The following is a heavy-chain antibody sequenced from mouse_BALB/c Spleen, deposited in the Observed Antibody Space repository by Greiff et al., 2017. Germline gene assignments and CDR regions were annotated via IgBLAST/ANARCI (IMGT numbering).Heavy chain of an antibody. D-gene: IGHD2-4*01. CDR3: ARQENYDYDGYAMDY. V-gene: IGHV5-6*01. CDR1: GFTFSSYG. CDR2: ISSGGSYT. J-gene: IGHJ4*01. Sequence: EVQRVESGGDLVKPGGSLKLSCAASGFTFSSYGMSWVRQTPDKRLEWVATISSGGSYTYYPDSVKGRFTISRDNAKNTLYLQMSSLKSEDTAMYYCARQENYDYDGYAMDYWGQGTSVTVSS.